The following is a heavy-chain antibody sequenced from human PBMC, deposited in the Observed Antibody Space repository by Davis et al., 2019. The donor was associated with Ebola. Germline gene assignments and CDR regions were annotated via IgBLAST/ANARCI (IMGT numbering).Heavy chain of an antibody. CDR2: VILKSGAT. CDR3: ARGHNYAHEY. Sequence: ASVKVSCKASGYTFTHYNLHCLRQAPGQGLEWLGRVILKSGATNYAQKFQGRVTMTRDTSISTVYMELISLRYDDTADYYCARGHNYAHEYWGQGTLVTVSS. J-gene: IGHJ4*02. CDR1: GYTFTHYN. D-gene: IGHD4-11*01. V-gene: IGHV1-2*06.